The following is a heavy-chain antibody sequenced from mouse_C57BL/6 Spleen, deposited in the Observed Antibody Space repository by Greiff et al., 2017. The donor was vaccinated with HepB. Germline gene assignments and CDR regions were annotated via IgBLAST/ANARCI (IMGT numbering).Heavy chain of an antibody. CDR1: GYTFTSYG. V-gene: IGHV1-81*01. J-gene: IGHJ3*01. CDR3: ARGGYDYPAWLAY. Sequence: VQLQQSGAELARPGASVKLSCKASGYTFTSYGISWVKQRTGQGLEWIGEIYPRSGNTYYNEKFKGKATLTADKSSSTAYMELRSLTSEDSAVYFCARGGYDYPAWLAYWGQGTLVTVSA. D-gene: IGHD2-4*01. CDR2: IYPRSGNT.